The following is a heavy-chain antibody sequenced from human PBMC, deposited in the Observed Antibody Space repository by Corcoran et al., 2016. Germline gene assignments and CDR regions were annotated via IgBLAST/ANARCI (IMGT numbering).Heavy chain of an antibody. CDR2: IWYDGSNK. D-gene: IGHD3-22*01. V-gene: IGHV3-33*01. CDR3: ARDPQTTYYYDSSGYYYGSYFDY. Sequence: QVQLVESGGGVVQPGRSLRLSCAASGFTFSSYGMHWVRQAPGKGLEWVAVIWYDGSNKYYADSVKGRFTISRDNSKNTLYLQTNSLRAEDTAVYYCARDPQTTYYYDSSGYYYGSYFDYWGQGTLVTVSS. CDR1: GFTFSSYG. J-gene: IGHJ4*02.